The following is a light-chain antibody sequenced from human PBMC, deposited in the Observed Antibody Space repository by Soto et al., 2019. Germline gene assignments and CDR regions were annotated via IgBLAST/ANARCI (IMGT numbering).Light chain of an antibody. CDR3: SSYSSSSTRYV. J-gene: IGLJ1*01. CDR1: SGHVGTYNY. Sequence: PQPSFVSWSHRLATTFPFTGTSGHVGTYNYVSWYLQHPGKAPKLMIYDVSNRPSGVSNRLSGSKSGNTASLTISGLQAEDEADYYCSSYSSSSTRYVFGTGTKVTVL. CDR2: DVS. V-gene: IGLV2-14*01.